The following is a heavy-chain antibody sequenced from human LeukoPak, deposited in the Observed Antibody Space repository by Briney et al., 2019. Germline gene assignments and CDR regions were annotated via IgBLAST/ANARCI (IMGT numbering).Heavy chain of an antibody. CDR2: IYYSGST. CDR3: ARLAYGDSYYYYYGTNV. D-gene: IGHD4-17*01. Sequence: SETLSLTCTVSGGSISSYYWSWIRQPPGKGLEWIGYIYYSGSTNYNPSLKSRVTISVDTSKNQFSLKLSSVTAADTAVYYCARLAYGDSYYYYYGTNVWGQGTTVTVSS. CDR1: GGSISSYY. J-gene: IGHJ6*02. V-gene: IGHV4-59*08.